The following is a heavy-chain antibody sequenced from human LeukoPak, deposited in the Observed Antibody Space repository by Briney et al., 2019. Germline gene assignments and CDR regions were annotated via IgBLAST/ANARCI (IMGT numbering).Heavy chain of an antibody. CDR1: GGSISSYY. CDR2: IYYSGST. D-gene: IGHD2-15*01. CDR3: ARLGYCSGGSCYYFDY. Sequence: SETLSLTCTVSGGSISSYYWSWIRQPPGKGLEWIGYIYYSGSTNYNPSLKSRVTISVDTSKNQFSLKLSSVTAADTAVYYCARLGYCSGGSCYYFDYWGQGTLVTVSS. V-gene: IGHV4-59*08. J-gene: IGHJ4*02.